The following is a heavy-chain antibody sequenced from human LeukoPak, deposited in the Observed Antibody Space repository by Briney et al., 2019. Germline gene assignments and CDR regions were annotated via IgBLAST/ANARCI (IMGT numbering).Heavy chain of an antibody. CDR2: INPSGGST. V-gene: IGHV1-46*01. J-gene: IGHJ4*02. D-gene: IGHD3-9*01. CDR3: ARDRDDDILTGYPDYSFDY. Sequence: GASVKVSCKASGYTSYYMHWVRQAPGQGLEWMGIINPSGGSTTYAQKFQGRVTMTRDTSTSTVYMELSRLRSEDTAVYYCARDRDDDILTGYPDYSFDYWGQGTLVTVSS. CDR1: GYTSYY.